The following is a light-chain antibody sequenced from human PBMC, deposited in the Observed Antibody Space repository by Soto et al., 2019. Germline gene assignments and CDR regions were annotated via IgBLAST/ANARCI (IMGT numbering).Light chain of an antibody. CDR3: QQYNNWPPA. CDR2: AAS. CDR1: QSISSY. Sequence: DIQMTQSPSSLSASVGDRVTITCRASQSISSYLNWYQQKPGKAPNLLIYAASSLQSGVPSRFSGSGSGTEFTLTIDSLQSEDFAVYYCQQYNNWPPAFGGGTKVDIK. J-gene: IGKJ4*01. V-gene: IGKV1-39*01.